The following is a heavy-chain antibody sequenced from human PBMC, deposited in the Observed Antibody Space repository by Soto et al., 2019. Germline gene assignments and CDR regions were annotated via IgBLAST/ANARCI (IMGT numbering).Heavy chain of an antibody. D-gene: IGHD3-10*01. CDR3: ARGGITMVRGRHWFDP. CDR1: GGSFSGYY. V-gene: IGHV4-34*01. CDR2: INHSGST. J-gene: IGHJ5*02. Sequence: SETLSLTCAVYGGSFSGYYWNWIRQPPGKGLEWIGEINHSGSTNYNPSLKSRVTISVDTSKNQFSLKLSSVTAADTAVYYCARGGITMVRGRHWFDPWAREPWSP.